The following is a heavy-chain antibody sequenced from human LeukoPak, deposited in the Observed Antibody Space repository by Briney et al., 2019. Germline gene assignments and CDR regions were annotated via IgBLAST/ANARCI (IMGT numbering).Heavy chain of an antibody. CDR2: ISAYNGNT. J-gene: IGHJ4*02. D-gene: IGHD6-19*01. V-gene: IGHV1-18*01. CDR1: GYTFTNYG. Sequence: ASVKVSCKTSGYTFTNYGISWVRQAPGQGLEWMGWISAYNGNTNYAQKLQGRVTMTTDTSTSTAYMELRSLRSDDTAVYYCARDHRGWYRGTEFDYWGQGTLVTVSS. CDR3: ARDHRGWYRGTEFDY.